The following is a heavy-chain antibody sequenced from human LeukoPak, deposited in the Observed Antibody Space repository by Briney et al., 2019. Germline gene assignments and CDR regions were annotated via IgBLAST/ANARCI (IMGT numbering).Heavy chain of an antibody. V-gene: IGHV4-59*12. Sequence: PSETLSLTCTVSGGSISSYYWSWIRQPPGKGLEWIGYIYYSGSTNYNPSPKSRVTMSVDTSKNQFSLKLSSVTAADTAVYYCARVGYSSGWYFDYWGQGTLVTVSS. CDR3: ARVGYSSGWYFDY. D-gene: IGHD6-19*01. J-gene: IGHJ4*02. CDR1: GGSISSYY. CDR2: IYYSGST.